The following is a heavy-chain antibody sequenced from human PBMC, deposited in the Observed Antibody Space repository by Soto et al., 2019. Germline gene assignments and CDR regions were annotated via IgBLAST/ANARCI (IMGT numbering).Heavy chain of an antibody. Sequence: QVQLVQSGAEVKKPGASVNVSCKDSGYTFTVYYMHWVRQAPGQGLEWMGWINPKSGGTMYPQKFQGRVTMTWDTSISPAYMALTGLRSDDTAVYYCARDLAKGGGSAGFDYWGQGTLVTVSS. CDR3: ARDLAKGGGSAGFDY. V-gene: IGHV1-2*02. CDR2: INPKSGGT. D-gene: IGHD1-26*01. J-gene: IGHJ4*02. CDR1: GYTFTVYY.